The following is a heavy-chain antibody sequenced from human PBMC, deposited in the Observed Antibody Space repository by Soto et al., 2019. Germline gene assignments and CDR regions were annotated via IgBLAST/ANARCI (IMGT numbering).Heavy chain of an antibody. CDR2: ISAYNGNT. D-gene: IGHD2-21*01. J-gene: IGHJ5*02. Sequence: ASVKVSCKASGYTFTSYGISWVRQAPGQGLEWMGWISAYNGNTNYAQKLQGRVTMTTDTSTSTAYTELRSLRSDDTAVYYCARDRPYDGYNWFDPWGQGTLVSVSS. CDR1: GYTFTSYG. CDR3: ARDRPYDGYNWFDP. V-gene: IGHV1-18*01.